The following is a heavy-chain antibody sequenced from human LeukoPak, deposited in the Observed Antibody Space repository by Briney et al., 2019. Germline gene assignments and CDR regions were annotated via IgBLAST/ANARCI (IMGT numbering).Heavy chain of an antibody. V-gene: IGHV3-23*01. D-gene: IGHD4-17*01. J-gene: IGHJ4*02. CDR1: GFIFSSYG. CDR3: AKVLDYGDAWSLYFDY. CDR2: ISGSGGTT. Sequence: GGSLRLSCAASGFIFSSYGMTWVRQAPGKGLEWISGISGSGGTTYDADSVKGRFTISRDNSKNTLYLQMNSLRAEDTAVYYCAKVLDYGDAWSLYFDYWGQGTLVTVSS.